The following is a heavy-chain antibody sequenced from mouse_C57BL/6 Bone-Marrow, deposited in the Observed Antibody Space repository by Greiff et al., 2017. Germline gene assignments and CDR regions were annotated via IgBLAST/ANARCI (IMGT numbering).Heavy chain of an antibody. V-gene: IGHV14-4*01. CDR1: GFNIKDDY. J-gene: IGHJ2*01. D-gene: IGHD1-1*01. CDR2: IDPENGDT. Sequence: EVKVEESGAELVRPGASVKLSCTASGFNIKDDYMHWVKQRPEQGLEWIGWIDPENGDTEYASKFQGKATITADTSSNTAYLQLSSLTSEDTAVYYCTSSPSYFDYWGQGTTLTVSS. CDR3: TSSPSYFDY.